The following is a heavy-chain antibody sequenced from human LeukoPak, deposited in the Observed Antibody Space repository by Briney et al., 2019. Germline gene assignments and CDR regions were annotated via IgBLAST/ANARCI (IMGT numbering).Heavy chain of an antibody. CDR3: AREGIVEWELPIDY. V-gene: IGHV1-18*01. CDR2: ISAYNGNT. Sequence: ASVKVSCKASGYTFTSYGISWVRQAPGQGPEWMGWISAYNGNTNYAQKLQGRVTMTTDTSTSTAYMELRSLRSDDTAVYYCAREGIVEWELPIDYWGQGTLVTVSS. CDR1: GYTFTSYG. J-gene: IGHJ4*02. D-gene: IGHD1-26*01.